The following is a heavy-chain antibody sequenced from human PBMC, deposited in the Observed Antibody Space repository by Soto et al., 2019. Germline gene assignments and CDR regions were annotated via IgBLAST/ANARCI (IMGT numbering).Heavy chain of an antibody. V-gene: IGHV4-39*01. CDR1: GGSISSSSYY. Sequence: QLQLQESGPGLVKPSETLSLTCTVSGGSISSSSYYWGWIRQPPGKGLEWIGSIYYSGSTYYNPSLKSRVTISVDTSKNQFSLKLTSVTAADTAVYYCARRGNGWYGGTDYWGQGTLVTVSS. J-gene: IGHJ4*02. D-gene: IGHD6-19*01. CDR2: IYYSGST. CDR3: ARRGNGWYGGTDY.